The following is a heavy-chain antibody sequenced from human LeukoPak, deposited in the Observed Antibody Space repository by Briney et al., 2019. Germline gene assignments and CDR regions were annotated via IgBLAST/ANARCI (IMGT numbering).Heavy chain of an antibody. V-gene: IGHV3-21*04. J-gene: IGHJ4*02. CDR1: GFTFSSYS. CDR3: ARDERLLSFLK. Sequence: GGSLRLSCAASGFTFSSYSMNWVRQAPGKGLEWVSSISSSSSYIYYADSVKGRFTISRDNAKNSLYLQMNGLRAEDTAIYYCARDERLLSFLKWGQGTLVTVSS. D-gene: IGHD3-3*01. CDR2: ISSSSSYI.